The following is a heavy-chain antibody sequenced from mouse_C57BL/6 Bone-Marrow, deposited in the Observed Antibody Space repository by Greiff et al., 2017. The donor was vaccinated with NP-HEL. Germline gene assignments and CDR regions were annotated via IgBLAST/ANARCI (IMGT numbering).Heavy chain of an antibody. CDR1: GYTFTSYT. Sequence: QVQLQQSGAELASPGASVKMSCKASGYTFTSYTMHWVKQRPGQGLEWIGYINPSSGYTKYNQKFKDKATLTADKSSSTAYMQLSSLTSEDSAVYYCASSSYYSNYFWYFDVWGTGTTVTVSS. V-gene: IGHV1-4*01. CDR2: INPSSGYT. CDR3: ASSSYYSNYFWYFDV. J-gene: IGHJ1*03. D-gene: IGHD2-5*01.